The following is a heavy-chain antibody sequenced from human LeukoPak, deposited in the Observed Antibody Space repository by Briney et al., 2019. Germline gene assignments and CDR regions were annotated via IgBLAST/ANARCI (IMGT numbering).Heavy chain of an antibody. Sequence: PGGSLRLSCAASGLTFSSYWISWVRQAPGKGLEWVANIMQARSEKYYGGSVKGRLTISRDNAKNSMYMQMNSLRAEDTAVYYCARVTTSQYYDFWSGYYLYNWFDPWGQGTLVTVSS. CDR3: ARVTTSQYYDFWSGYYLYNWFDP. V-gene: IGHV3-7*01. D-gene: IGHD3-3*01. CDR2: IMQARSEK. CDR1: GLTFSSYW. J-gene: IGHJ5*02.